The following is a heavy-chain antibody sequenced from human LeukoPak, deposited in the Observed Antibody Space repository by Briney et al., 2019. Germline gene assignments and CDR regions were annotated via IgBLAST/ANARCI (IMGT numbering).Heavy chain of an antibody. V-gene: IGHV1-46*01. J-gene: IGHJ6*03. Sequence: GASVKVSCKASGYTFTSYYMHWVRQAPGQGLEWMGIINPSGGSTSYAQKFQGRVTMTRDMSTSTVYMELSSLRSEDSAVYYCASEDYYYYYMDVWGKGTTVTISS. CDR2: INPSGGST. CDR1: GYTFTSYY. CDR3: ASEDYYYYYMDV.